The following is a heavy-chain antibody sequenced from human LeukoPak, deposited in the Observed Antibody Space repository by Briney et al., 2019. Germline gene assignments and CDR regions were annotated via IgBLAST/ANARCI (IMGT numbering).Heavy chain of an antibody. CDR3: ARGRDGFRLGEFSADPTFNY. CDR1: GGSISSGGYY. CDR2: IYYSGST. Sequence: SQTLSLTCTVSGGSISSGGYYWSWIRQHPGKGLEWIGYIYYSGSTYYNPSLKSRVTISVDTSKNQFSLKLSSVTAADTAVYYWARGRDGFRLGEFSADPTFNYGAQGPLVTVSP. J-gene: IGHJ4*02. D-gene: IGHD3-16*01. V-gene: IGHV4-31*03.